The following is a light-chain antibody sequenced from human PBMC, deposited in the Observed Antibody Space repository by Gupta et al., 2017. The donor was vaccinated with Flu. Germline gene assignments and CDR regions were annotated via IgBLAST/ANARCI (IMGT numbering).Light chain of an antibody. CDR1: SSEVGRYNY. CDR3: SSFTTSNTWV. Sequence: QSALTQPASVSGSPGQSITISCTGPSSEVGRYNYVSWFQHHPGKAPKLMIYEVTNRPSGVSNRFSGSKSGNTASLTISGLQADDEADYYCSSFTTSNTWVFGGGTKLTVL. V-gene: IGLV2-14*01. J-gene: IGLJ3*02. CDR2: EVT.